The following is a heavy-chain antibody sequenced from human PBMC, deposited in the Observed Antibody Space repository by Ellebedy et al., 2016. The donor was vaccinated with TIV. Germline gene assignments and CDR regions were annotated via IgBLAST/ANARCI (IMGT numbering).Heavy chain of an antibody. J-gene: IGHJ5*02. D-gene: IGHD3-22*01. Sequence: PGGSLRLSCAASGFTFSNYVMSWVRQAPGKGLEWVSTISAGGGATYDADSVKGRFNISRDNSENTLYLQMNSLRAEDTAVYYRAKVGRRYYESSGDPWGQGSLVTVSS. CDR3: AKVGRRYYESSGDP. CDR2: ISAGGGAT. CDR1: GFTFSNYV. V-gene: IGHV3-23*01.